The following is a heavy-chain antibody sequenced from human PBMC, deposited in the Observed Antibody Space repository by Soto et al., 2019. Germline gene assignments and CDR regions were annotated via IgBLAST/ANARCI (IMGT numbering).Heavy chain of an antibody. CDR1: GFTFSSYS. V-gene: IGHV3-21*05. D-gene: IGHD6-19*01. Sequence: GGSLRLSCAASGFTFSSYSMNCVRQAPGKGLEWVSYISSSSSYTDYADSVKGRFTISRDNAKNSLYLQMNSLRAEDTAVYYCARGASGGRGWNYYYYYGMEVWGQGTTVTLSS. CDR2: ISSSSSYT. CDR3: ARGASGGRGWNYYYYYGMEV. J-gene: IGHJ6*02.